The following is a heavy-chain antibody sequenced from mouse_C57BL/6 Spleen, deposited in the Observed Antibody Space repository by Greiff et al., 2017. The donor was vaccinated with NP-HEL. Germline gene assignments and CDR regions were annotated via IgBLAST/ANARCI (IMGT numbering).Heavy chain of an antibody. Sequence: EVMLVESGAELVKPGASVKLSCTASGFNIKDYYMHWVKQRPEQGLEWIGRIDPEDGETKYAPKFQGKATITADTSSNTAYLQLSSLTSEDTAVDYCAREVYYGSSYGYFDVWGTGTTVTVSS. CDR1: GFNIKDYY. CDR3: AREVYYGSSYGYFDV. D-gene: IGHD1-1*01. J-gene: IGHJ1*03. V-gene: IGHV14-2*01. CDR2: IDPEDGET.